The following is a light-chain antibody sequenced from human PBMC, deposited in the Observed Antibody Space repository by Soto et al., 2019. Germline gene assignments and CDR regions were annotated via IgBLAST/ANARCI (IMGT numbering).Light chain of an antibody. CDR1: SSNIGSNT. CDR2: SHN. V-gene: IGLV1-44*01. J-gene: IGLJ1*01. CDR3: AAWDDILNGYV. Sequence: QSVLTQPPSASGTPGQRVTISCSGSSSNIGSNTVNWYQQLPGTAPKLLIYSHNQRPSGVPDRFSGAQSGTSDSLAISGLQAEDDADYYCAAWDDILNGYVFGTGTKLTVL.